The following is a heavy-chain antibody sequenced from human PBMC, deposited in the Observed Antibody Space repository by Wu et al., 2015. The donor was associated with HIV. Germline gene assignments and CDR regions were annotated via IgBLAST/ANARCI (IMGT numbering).Heavy chain of an antibody. D-gene: IGHD2-2*02. CDR2: IFPVSHRP. Sequence: QVQLVQSGAEVKKPGSSVKVSCKASGGTFDTYAITWVRQAPGQGLEWMGGIFPVSHRPNYAQKFQGRVTITADDSASTAYLEVRSLRSEDTAVYYCARDEISFLVVPAAIGEYFQHWGQGTLVTVSS. CDR3: ARDEISFLVVPAAIGEYFQH. J-gene: IGHJ1*01. V-gene: IGHV1-69*12. CDR1: GGTFDTYA.